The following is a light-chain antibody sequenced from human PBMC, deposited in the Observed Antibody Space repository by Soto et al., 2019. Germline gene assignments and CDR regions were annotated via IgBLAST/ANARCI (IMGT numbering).Light chain of an antibody. J-gene: IGKJ1*01. CDR1: QSISSN. CDR2: GEP. V-gene: IGKV3-15*01. Sequence: EIILTQSPATLSVSPVERATLSCRASQSISSNLAWYQQKPGQAPSLLIYGEPTRATGIPARFIGSVSGPELPLTIRSLQADAFALYYCPEYNNSPSTFGKGTKVDIK. CDR3: PEYNNSPST.